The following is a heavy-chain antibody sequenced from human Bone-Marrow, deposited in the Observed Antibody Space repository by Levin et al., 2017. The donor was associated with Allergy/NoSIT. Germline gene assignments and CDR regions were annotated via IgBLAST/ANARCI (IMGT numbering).Heavy chain of an antibody. CDR2: ISGDSNEK. CDR3: AGFDSTGYFRLDF. J-gene: IGHJ4*02. Sequence: GGSLRLSCTASGFTFSNYGMHWVRQAPGEGPEWVATISGDSNEKHYIDSVKGRFTISRDNSQNTLYLQMNSLRTEDTAMYFCAGFDSTGYFRLDFWGQGTLVTVSS. V-gene: IGHV3-30*03. D-gene: IGHD3-22*01. CDR1: GFTFSNYG.